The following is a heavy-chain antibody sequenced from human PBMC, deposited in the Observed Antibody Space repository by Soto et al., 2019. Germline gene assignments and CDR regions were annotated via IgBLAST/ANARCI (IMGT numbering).Heavy chain of an antibody. D-gene: IGHD6-19*01. CDR1: GYPFSSYA. J-gene: IGHJ5*02. CDR3: ARAVGQFDP. Sequence: XSVKGSCDASGYPFSSYAWRLVRQAPGQRLEWMGWINAANGNVKYSQKFQGRVTITRDTSASTAYMELSSLRSEDTAVYYCARAVGQFDPWGQGTLVTVSS. CDR2: INAANGNV. V-gene: IGHV1-3*01.